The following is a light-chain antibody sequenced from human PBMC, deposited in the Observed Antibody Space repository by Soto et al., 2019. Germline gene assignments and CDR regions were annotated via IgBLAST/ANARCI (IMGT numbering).Light chain of an antibody. J-gene: IGKJ4*01. V-gene: IGKV1-33*01. CDR2: DAS. CDR3: QQYDNLPLLT. Sequence: DIQMTQSPSSLSASVGDRVTITCQASQDISNYLNWYQQKPGKAPKLLIYDASNLETGVPSRFSGSGSGTDFTFTFSSLQPEDIATYYCQQYDNLPLLTFGGGTKVEIK. CDR1: QDISNY.